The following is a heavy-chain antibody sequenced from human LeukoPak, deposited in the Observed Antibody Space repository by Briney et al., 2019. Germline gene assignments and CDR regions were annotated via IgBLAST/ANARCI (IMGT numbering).Heavy chain of an antibody. J-gene: IGHJ5*02. Sequence: GGSLRLSCAASGFTFSSCAMHWVRQAPGKGLEWVAVISYDGSNKYYADSVKGRFTISRDNSKNTLYLQMNSLRAEDTAVYYCARDRFDYYGSGRLNWFDPWGQGTLVTVSS. CDR2: ISYDGSNK. CDR1: GFTFSSCA. V-gene: IGHV3-30*04. D-gene: IGHD3-10*01. CDR3: ARDRFDYYGSGRLNWFDP.